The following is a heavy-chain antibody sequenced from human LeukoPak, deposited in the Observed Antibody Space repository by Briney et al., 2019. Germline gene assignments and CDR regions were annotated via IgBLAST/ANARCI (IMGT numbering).Heavy chain of an antibody. V-gene: IGHV4-30-4*08. CDR3: AREGIAAAGFGGDAFDI. CDR2: IYYSGST. D-gene: IGHD6-13*01. CDR1: GGSISSGDYY. J-gene: IGHJ3*02. Sequence: SQTLSLTCTVSGGSISSGDYYWSWIRQPPGKGLEWIGYIYYSGSTYYNPSLKSRVTISVDTSKNQFSLKLSSVTAADTAVYYCAREGIAAAGFGGDAFDIWGQGTMVTVSS.